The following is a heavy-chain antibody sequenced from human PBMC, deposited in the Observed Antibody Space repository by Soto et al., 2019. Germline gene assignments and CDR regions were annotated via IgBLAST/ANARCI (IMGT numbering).Heavy chain of an antibody. D-gene: IGHD3-3*02. CDR3: AARHFWSGPWTARRLDY. Sequence: SETLSLTCVVNGGAFSGHYWSWIRQSPGKGLEWIGEINQSGTTNYNPSLRSRVTISADTSKKQFALKLNSVTAADTAVYYCAARHFWSGPWTARRLDYWGQGTLVTVSS. CDR2: INQSGTT. V-gene: IGHV4-34*01. J-gene: IGHJ4*02. CDR1: GGAFSGHY.